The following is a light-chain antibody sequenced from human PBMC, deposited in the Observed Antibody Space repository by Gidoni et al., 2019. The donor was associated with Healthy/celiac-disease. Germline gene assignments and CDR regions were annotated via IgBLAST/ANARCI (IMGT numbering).Light chain of an antibody. Sequence: DIQMTQSPSTLSPSVGDRVTITCRARQIICSWLDWYQQNPRKAPKLLIYNASSLESGVPSRFSCSGSGTEFSLTISSLQPDDFATYYYQQYNSYSPLTFGQGTKVEIK. V-gene: IGKV1-5*03. J-gene: IGKJ1*01. CDR1: QIICSW. CDR3: QQYNSYSPLT. CDR2: NAS.